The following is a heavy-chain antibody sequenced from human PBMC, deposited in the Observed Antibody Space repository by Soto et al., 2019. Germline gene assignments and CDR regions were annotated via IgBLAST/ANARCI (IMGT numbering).Heavy chain of an antibody. CDR3: ARAPMVLSRSYFDS. CDR1: GGSISNFY. Sequence: SETLSLTCTVSGGSISNFYWSWIRQPPGKGLEWIGYISYSGNTNYNPSLKSRVSISVDTSKNQLSLNLTSVTAADTAVYYCARAPMVLSRSYFDSWGKGTPVTVSS. V-gene: IGHV4-59*01. CDR2: ISYSGNT. J-gene: IGHJ4*02. D-gene: IGHD2-8*01.